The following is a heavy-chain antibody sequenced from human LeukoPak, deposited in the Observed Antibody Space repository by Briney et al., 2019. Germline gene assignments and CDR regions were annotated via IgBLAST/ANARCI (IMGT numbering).Heavy chain of an antibody. D-gene: IGHD2-2*01. CDR3: ATATERYCSSTSCFPYDYYYMDV. Sequence: ASVKVSCKVSGYTLTELSMHWVRQAPGKGLEWMGGFDPEDGETVYAQKFQGRVTMTEDTSTGTAYMELSSLRSEDTAVYYCATATERYCSSTSCFPYDYYYMDVWGKGTTVTVSS. CDR2: FDPEDGET. J-gene: IGHJ6*03. CDR1: GYTLTELS. V-gene: IGHV1-24*01.